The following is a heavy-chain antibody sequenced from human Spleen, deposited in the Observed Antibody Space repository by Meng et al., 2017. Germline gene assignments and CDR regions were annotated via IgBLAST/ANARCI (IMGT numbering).Heavy chain of an antibody. CDR1: GFTVSSNY. J-gene: IGHJ4*02. Sequence: GESLKISCAASGFTVSSNYMSWVRQAPGKGLEWVSVIYSGGSTYYADSVKGRFTISRDNSKNTLYLQMNSLRAEDTAVYYCARPSDSSGHVDYWGQGTLVTVSS. CDR3: ARPSDSSGHVDY. CDR2: IYSGGST. D-gene: IGHD3-22*01. V-gene: IGHV3-66*02.